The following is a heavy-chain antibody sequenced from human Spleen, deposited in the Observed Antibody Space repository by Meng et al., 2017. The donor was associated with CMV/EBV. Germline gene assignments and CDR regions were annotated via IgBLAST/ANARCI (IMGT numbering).Heavy chain of an antibody. V-gene: IGHV3-48*03. Sequence: GESLKISCVASGFTFSGYGMNWVRQAPGKGLEWLSYIGTSGSVVNYADSVRGRFTVSRDNANNLMYMHMKRLRGDDTAVYYCVRALATTVPPIWGQGALVTVSS. CDR3: VRALATTVPPI. CDR1: GFTFSGYG. CDR2: IGTSGSVV. J-gene: IGHJ4*02. D-gene: IGHD4-17*01.